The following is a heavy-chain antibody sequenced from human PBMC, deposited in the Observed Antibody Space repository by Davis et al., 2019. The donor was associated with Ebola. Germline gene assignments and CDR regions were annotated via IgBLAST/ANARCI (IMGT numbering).Heavy chain of an antibody. CDR1: GFTFSISG. J-gene: IGHJ6*04. CDR2: IRSDGSVK. Sequence: GESLKISCAASGFTFSISGMHWVRQAPGKGLEWVAFIRSDGSVKYYADSLKGRFTISRDYSKNTLSLQMNSLRAEDTAVYYCAKGSVTIFGVAPDYYGMDVWGKGTTVTVSS. CDR3: AKGSVTIFGVAPDYYGMDV. V-gene: IGHV3-30*02. D-gene: IGHD3-3*01.